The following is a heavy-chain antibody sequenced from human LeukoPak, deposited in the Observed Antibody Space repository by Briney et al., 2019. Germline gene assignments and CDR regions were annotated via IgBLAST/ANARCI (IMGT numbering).Heavy chain of an antibody. Sequence: GESLKISCKASGYIFTSYWIGWVRQKPGKGLEWMGVIYPGDSDTRYSPSFQGQVTISADKPINTAYLQWSNLKASDTAMYYCARQSEVGAADYWGQGTLVTVSS. CDR3: ARQSEVGAADY. J-gene: IGHJ4*02. V-gene: IGHV5-51*01. CDR2: IYPGDSDT. CDR1: GYIFTSYW. D-gene: IGHD2-15*01.